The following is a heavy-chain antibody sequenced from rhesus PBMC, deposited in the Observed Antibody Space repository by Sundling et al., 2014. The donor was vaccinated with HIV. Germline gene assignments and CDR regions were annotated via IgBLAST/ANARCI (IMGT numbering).Heavy chain of an antibody. CDR2: ISGSSGST. CDR3: ARHPYSYYFDS. D-gene: IGHD2-15*01. V-gene: IGHV4-99*01. J-gene: IGHJ4*01. Sequence: QVKLQQWGEGLVKPSETLSLTCAVYGGSISSGYYWGWIRQPPGKGLEYIGYISGSSGSTYYNPSLKSRVTISKDTSKNQFSLKLNSVTAADTAVFYCARHPYSYYFDSWGQGVLVTVSS. CDR1: GGSISSGYY.